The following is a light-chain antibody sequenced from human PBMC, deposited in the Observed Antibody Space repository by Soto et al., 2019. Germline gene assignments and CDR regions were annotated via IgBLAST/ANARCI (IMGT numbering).Light chain of an antibody. CDR3: KQSYSTPRT. V-gene: IGKV1-39*01. CDR1: QTISRY. Sequence: DTQMTQSPSSLSASVGDRVTITCRTSQTISRYLNWYQQKPGKAHKLLIYAAYNLQSGVQSRFSGSGSGTDFTLTIRSLQPEDFATYYCKQSYSTPRTFGQGTKVDIK. J-gene: IGKJ1*01. CDR2: AAY.